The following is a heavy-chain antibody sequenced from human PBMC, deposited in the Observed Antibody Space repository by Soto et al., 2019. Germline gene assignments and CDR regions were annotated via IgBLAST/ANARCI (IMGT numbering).Heavy chain of an antibody. Sequence: EVQLVESGGGLVQAGGSLRLSCAASGFTLGSDWMHWVRQAPGKGLVWVSHINSDGSVTSYADSVKGRFTISRDIAKNTLYLQMNSLRAEDTAVYYCARAAHFNYGGNSGFDYWGQGTLVIVSS. J-gene: IGHJ4*02. CDR2: INSDGSVT. V-gene: IGHV3-74*01. D-gene: IGHD4-17*01. CDR3: ARAAHFNYGGNSGFDY. CDR1: GFTLGSDW.